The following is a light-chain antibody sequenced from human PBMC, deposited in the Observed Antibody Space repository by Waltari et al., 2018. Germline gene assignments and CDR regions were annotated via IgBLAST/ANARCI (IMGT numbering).Light chain of an antibody. CDR3: QQYNTYSS. J-gene: IGKJ2*01. V-gene: IGKV1-5*03. Sequence: DIQMTQSPSSLSASVGDRVTITCRASQSISNYLAWYQQKPGKAPILLIYKASISKSGVPSRFSGSGSGTQFTLTISSLQPGDFATYYCQQYNTYSSFGQGTKLEIK. CDR1: QSISNY. CDR2: KAS.